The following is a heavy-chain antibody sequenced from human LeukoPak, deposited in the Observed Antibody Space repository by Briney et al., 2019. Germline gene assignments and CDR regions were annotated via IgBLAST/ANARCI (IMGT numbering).Heavy chain of an antibody. CDR1: GGSIIGHY. Sequence: SETLSLTCSVSGGSIIGHYWSWIRQPPGKGLEWLGYIYHSGSTKYNPSLESRGTISVDTSKNQFSLKVSSVTAADTAMYHCARHISASVAFDIWGQGTMVTVSS. J-gene: IGHJ3*02. CDR3: ARHISASVAFDI. V-gene: IGHV4-59*08. CDR2: IYHSGST.